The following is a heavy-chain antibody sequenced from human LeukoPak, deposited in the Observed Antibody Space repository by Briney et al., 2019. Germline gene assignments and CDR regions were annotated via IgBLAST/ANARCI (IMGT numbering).Heavy chain of an antibody. V-gene: IGHV4-4*07. CDR1: VGSLFGDY. CDR2: IYMSGEA. CDR3: AREYFHDGTGYSGFFDY. D-gene: IGHD3-22*01. J-gene: IGHJ4*02. Sequence: SETLSLTCIVPVGSLFGDYWSWIRPPARRGLDWIGRIYMSGEADHNPSLTSRVTLSVATSKTQFSLNWSYVTAADTAVYYCAREYFHDGTGYSGFFDYWGQGTLVTVSS.